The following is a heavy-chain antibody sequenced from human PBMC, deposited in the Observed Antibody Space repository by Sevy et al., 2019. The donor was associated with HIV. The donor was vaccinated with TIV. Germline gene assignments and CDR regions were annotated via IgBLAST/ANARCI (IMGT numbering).Heavy chain of an antibody. CDR2: ISSTSSYI. V-gene: IGHV3-21*01. D-gene: IGHD4-17*01. CDR3: ARGAGDSVGALDI. J-gene: IGHJ3*02. CDR1: GFTFNLYS. Sequence: GESLKISCAASGFTFNLYSMNYVRQVPGRGLEWVSSISSTSSYIFCGASVKGRFTISRDNTKNSLYLQMNSLRAEDTAVYYCARGAGDSVGALDIWGQGTMVTVSS.